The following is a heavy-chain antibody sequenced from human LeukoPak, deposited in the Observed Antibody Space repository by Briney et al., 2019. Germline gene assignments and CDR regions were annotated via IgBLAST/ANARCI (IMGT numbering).Heavy chain of an antibody. Sequence: ASVKVSCKASGYTFTGYSLHWVRQAPGQGLEWMGCIHPNTGGTSYAQKFQGRVTMTTDTSISTAYMELSRLQSDDTALYFCARVGLVYSNFAYWGQGTLVTVSS. V-gene: IGHV1-2*02. CDR3: ARVGLVYSNFAY. CDR1: GYTFTGYS. J-gene: IGHJ4*02. D-gene: IGHD4-11*01. CDR2: IHPNTGGT.